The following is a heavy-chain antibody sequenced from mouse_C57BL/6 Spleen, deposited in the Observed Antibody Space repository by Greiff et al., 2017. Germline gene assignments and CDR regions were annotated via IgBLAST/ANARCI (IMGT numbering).Heavy chain of an antibody. CDR2: IWGDGGT. CDR1: GFSLTSYG. J-gene: IGHJ1*03. Sequence: VHLVESGPGLVAPSQSLSITCTVSGFSLTSYGVSWVRQPPGKGLEWLGVIWGDGGTNYHSAPISRLSISKDNSKSQVFLKLNSLQTADTATYYCATYGSSDWYFDVWGTGTTVTVSS. D-gene: IGHD1-1*01. CDR3: ATYGSSDWYFDV. V-gene: IGHV2-3*01.